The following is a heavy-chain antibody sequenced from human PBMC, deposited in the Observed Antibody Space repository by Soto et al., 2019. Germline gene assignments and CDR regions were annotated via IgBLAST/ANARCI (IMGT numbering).Heavy chain of an antibody. CDR3: ARDRVGNDY. CDR2: INTGNGDT. V-gene: IGHV1-3*04. Sequence: QVQLVQSGAEVQKPGASVKLSCKASGYTFTTYSMHWVRQAPGQSLEWLGWINTGNGDTRYPQKFQCRVTVTRDTSASTVYMELSSLNSEDTAVYYCARDRVGNDYWGQGTQVTVSS. CDR1: GYTFTTYS. J-gene: IGHJ4*02.